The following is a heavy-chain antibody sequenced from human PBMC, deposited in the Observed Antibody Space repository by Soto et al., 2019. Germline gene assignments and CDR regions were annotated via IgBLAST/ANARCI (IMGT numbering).Heavy chain of an antibody. CDR2: ISGSSDFI. Sequence: GGSLRLSCAASGFSFSRCSFNWVRQAPGKGLEWVSSISGSSDFIDYADSMQARFTISRDDAKNLLYLQMNGLRAEDTALYYCVRTGVTGYDFDYWGQGTLVTVSS. CDR1: GFSFSRCS. V-gene: IGHV3-21*06. J-gene: IGHJ4*02. D-gene: IGHD5-12*01. CDR3: VRTGVTGYDFDY.